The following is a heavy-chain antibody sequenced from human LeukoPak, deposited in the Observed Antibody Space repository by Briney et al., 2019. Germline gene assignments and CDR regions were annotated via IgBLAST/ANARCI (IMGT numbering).Heavy chain of an antibody. CDR1: GGSISSSSYY. D-gene: IGHD3-10*01. CDR2: IYYSGST. CDR3: ARRERFACWFDP. V-gene: IGHV4-39*01. Sequence: PSETLSLTCTVSGGSISSSSYYWGWIRQPPGKGREWIVSIYYSGSTYYNPSLKSRVTISVDTSKNQFSLKLSSVTAADTAVYYCARRERFACWFDPWGQGTLVTVSS. J-gene: IGHJ5*02.